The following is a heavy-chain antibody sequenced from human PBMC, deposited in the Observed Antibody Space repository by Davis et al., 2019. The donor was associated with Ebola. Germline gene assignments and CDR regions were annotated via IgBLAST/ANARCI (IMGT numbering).Heavy chain of an antibody. CDR2: IYHSGVT. Sequence: MPSETLSLTCPVSGGSISSYYRSWIRQPPGKGLEWIGYIYHSGVTNHNPSLKSRVTISVDTSKNQFSLKLSSVTAADTAVYYCARLRRDAFDIWGQGTMVTVSS. CDR3: ARLRRDAFDI. CDR1: GGSISSYY. V-gene: IGHV4-59*01. J-gene: IGHJ3*02.